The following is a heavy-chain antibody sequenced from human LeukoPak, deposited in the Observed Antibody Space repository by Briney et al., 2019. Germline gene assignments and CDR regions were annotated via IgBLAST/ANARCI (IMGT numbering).Heavy chain of an antibody. J-gene: IGHJ4*02. Sequence: ASVKVSCKASGYTFNSYDISWVRQAPGQGLEWMGWINPKRGDTKYPQMFQGRVTMTRDTSFNSASMELSSLISDDAAVYFCARDATGFYGSAWNFYFDYWGQGTLVTVSS. D-gene: IGHD6-19*01. V-gene: IGHV1-2*02. CDR2: INPKRGDT. CDR1: GYTFNSYD. CDR3: ARDATGFYGSAWNFYFDY.